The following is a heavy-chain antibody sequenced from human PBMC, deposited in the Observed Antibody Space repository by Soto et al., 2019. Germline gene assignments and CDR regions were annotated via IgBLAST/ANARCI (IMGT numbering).Heavy chain of an antibody. CDR1: GFTFTSYS. Sequence: EVQLVESGGGLVNPGGSLRLSCAASGFTFTSYSMNWVRQSPGKGLEWVASISSSSSYIYYADSVKGRFTISRDNAKNSLYLKMNSMRAEDTAVYYCARYCTNGVCYEPSYIDVWRKGTTVTVS. CDR3: ARYCTNGVCYEPSYIDV. CDR2: ISSSSSYI. V-gene: IGHV3-21*01. D-gene: IGHD2-8*01. J-gene: IGHJ6*03.